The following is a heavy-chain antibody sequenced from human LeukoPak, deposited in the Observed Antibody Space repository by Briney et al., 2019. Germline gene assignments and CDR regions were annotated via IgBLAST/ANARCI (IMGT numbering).Heavy chain of an antibody. D-gene: IGHD2-2*01. Sequence: SETLSFTCSVFGGSISSSSDYWGWIRQPPGKGLEWIGSSYYSGSSYYNPSLKSRVTISLDTAKNHFSLKLTSVTAADTAVYYCARRDCTSTTCYAGSYYFDYWGQGTLVTVSS. CDR2: SYYSGSS. CDR1: GGSISSSSDY. J-gene: IGHJ4*02. V-gene: IGHV4-39*01. CDR3: ARRDCTSTTCYAGSYYFDY.